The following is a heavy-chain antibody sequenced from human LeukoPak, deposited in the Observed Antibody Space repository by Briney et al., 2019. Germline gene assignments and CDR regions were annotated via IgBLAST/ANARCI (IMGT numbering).Heavy chain of an antibody. CDR1: GGTFSSYA. J-gene: IGHJ4*02. Sequence: ASVKVSCKASGGTFSSYAISWVRQAPGQGLEWMGGIIPIFGTANYAQKFQGRVTITTDESTSTAYMELSSLRSEDTAVYYCARGPSFFLHTWWGQGTLVIVSS. D-gene: IGHD3-3*01. V-gene: IGHV1-69*05. CDR2: IIPIFGTA. CDR3: ARGPSFFLHTW.